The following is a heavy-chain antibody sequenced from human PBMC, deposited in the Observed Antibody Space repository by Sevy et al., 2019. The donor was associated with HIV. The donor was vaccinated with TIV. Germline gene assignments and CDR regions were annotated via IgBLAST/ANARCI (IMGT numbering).Heavy chain of an antibody. Sequence: GGSLRLPCEASGFTFSSYWMHWVRQVPGKGLVWVSRIDPDGSRTSYVDSVKGRFTISRDNAKNTLYLQMNSLRGEDTAVYYCAKDFDWPSSYWGQGTLVTVSS. CDR2: IDPDGSRT. J-gene: IGHJ4*02. CDR1: GFTFSSYW. V-gene: IGHV3-74*01. D-gene: IGHD3-9*01. CDR3: AKDFDWPSSY.